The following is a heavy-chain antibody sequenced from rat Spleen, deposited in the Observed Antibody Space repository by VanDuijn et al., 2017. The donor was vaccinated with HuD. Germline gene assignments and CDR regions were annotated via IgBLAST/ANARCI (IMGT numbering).Heavy chain of an antibody. D-gene: IGHD1-5*01. CDR3: ARDIRGDRYNPYVMDA. V-gene: IGHV2S8*01. J-gene: IGHJ4*01. CDR2: LSSGGST. Sequence: QVQLKESGPGLVQPSQTLSLTCTVSGFSLTTYHVSWGHQPPGKGLEWIAALSSGGSTYYKSALKSRLSISRDTSKSQVFLKMNSLQTEDTATYYCARDIRGDRYNPYVMDAWGQGASVTVSS. CDR1: GFSLTTYH.